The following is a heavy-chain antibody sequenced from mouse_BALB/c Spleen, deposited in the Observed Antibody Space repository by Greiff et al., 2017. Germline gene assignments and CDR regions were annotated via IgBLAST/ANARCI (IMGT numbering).Heavy chain of an antibody. D-gene: IGHD2-1*01. J-gene: IGHJ3*01. CDR3: ARAPYGNHVGFAY. Sequence: VQLVESGPGLVAPSQSLSITCTVSGFSLTSYGVHWVRQPPGKGLEWLGVIWAGGSTNYNSALMSRLSISKDNSKSQVFLKMNSLQTDDTAMYYCARAPYGNHVGFAYWGQGTLVTVSA. CDR1: GFSLTSYG. CDR2: IWAGGST. V-gene: IGHV2-9*02.